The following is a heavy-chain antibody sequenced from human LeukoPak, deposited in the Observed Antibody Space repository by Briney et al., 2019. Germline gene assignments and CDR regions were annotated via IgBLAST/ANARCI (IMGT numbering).Heavy chain of an antibody. J-gene: IGHJ4*02. Sequence: GESLKISCKGSGYSFTSYWIGWVRQMPRISLEWMGIIYPGDSDTRYSPSFQGQVTISADKSISTAYLQWSSLKASDTAMYYCARLDVDTAMVTVYYFDYWGQGTLVTVSS. CDR1: GYSFTSYW. D-gene: IGHD5-18*01. V-gene: IGHV5-51*01. CDR3: ARLDVDTAMVTVYYFDY. CDR2: IYPGDSDT.